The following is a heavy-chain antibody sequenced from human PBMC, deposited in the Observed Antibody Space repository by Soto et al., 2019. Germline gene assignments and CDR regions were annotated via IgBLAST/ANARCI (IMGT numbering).Heavy chain of an antibody. CDR3: ARDLGIKGPNPQYYYYGMDV. J-gene: IGHJ6*02. V-gene: IGHV1-2*04. CDR1: GYTFTGYY. D-gene: IGHD7-27*01. Sequence: QVQLVQSGAEVKKPGASVKVSCKASGYTFTGYYMHWVRQAPGQGLEWMEWINPNSGGTNYAQKFQGWVTMTRDTSISTAYMELSRLRSDDTAVYYCARDLGIKGPNPQYYYYGMDVWGQGTTVTVSS. CDR2: INPNSGGT.